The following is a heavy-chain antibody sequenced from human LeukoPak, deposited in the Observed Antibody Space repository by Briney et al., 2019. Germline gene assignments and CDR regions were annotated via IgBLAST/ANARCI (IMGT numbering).Heavy chain of an antibody. J-gene: IGHJ4*02. CDR3: ARSAYPGNSVIED. CDR1: GITFSSYW. V-gene: IGHV3-74*01. D-gene: IGHD4-23*01. CDR2: INSDGRST. Sequence: GGSLRLSCAGSGITFSSYWMHWVRQAPGKGLVWVSRINSDGRSTNYADSVKGRFTISRDNAKNTLYLQMNSLRAENTAVYYCARSAYPGNSVIEDWGRGTLVTVSS.